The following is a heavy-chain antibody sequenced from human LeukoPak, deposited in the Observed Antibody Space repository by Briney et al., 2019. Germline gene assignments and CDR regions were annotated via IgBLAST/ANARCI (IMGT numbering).Heavy chain of an antibody. CDR2: INAGNGNT. Sequence: ASVKVSCKASGYTFTSYAMHWVRQAPGQRLEWMGWINAGNGNTKYSQKFQGRVTITRDTSASTAYMELSSLRSEDTAVYYCARDIRLVCVGFDYWGQGTLVTVSS. V-gene: IGHV1-3*01. J-gene: IGHJ4*02. CDR1: GYTFTSYA. CDR3: ARDIRLVCVGFDY. D-gene: IGHD3-3*02.